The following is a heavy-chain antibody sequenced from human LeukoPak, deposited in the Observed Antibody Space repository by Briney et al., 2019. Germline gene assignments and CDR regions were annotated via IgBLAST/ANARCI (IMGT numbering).Heavy chain of an antibody. Sequence: GESLKISCKGSGYIFTSYLIGWVLQLPGKGLEWMGIIYPGDSDTRYSPSFQGQVTISADKSISTAYLQWSSLKASDTAMYYCASPVHNYYYGMDVWGQGTTVTVSS. CDR2: IYPGDSDT. J-gene: IGHJ6*02. V-gene: IGHV5-51*01. D-gene: IGHD6-6*01. CDR3: ASPVHNYYYGMDV. CDR1: GYIFTSYL.